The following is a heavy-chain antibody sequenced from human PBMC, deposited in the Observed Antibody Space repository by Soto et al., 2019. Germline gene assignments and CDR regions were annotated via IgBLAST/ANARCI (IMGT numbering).Heavy chain of an antibody. V-gene: IGHV4-4*02. CDR2: ISHSGIT. Sequence: SETLSLTCAVSGGSITIANWCTCVRQPPGGGLEWIGEISHSGITNYKASLKSRVTMSVDKTKNDVSLKLTSVTAADTAVYYCARVLRGWFDPWGQGTPVTVSS. CDR1: GGSITIANW. CDR3: ARVLRGWFDP. J-gene: IGHJ5*02.